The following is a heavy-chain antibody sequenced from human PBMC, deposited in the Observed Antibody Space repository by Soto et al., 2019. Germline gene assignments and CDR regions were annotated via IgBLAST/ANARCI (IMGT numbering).Heavy chain of an antibody. CDR2: IYYSGST. J-gene: IGHJ4*02. Sequence: SETLSLTCTVSGGSISSGDYYWSWIRQPPGKGLEWIGYIYYSGSTYYNPSLKSRVTISVDSSKNQFSLKLSSVTAADTAVYYCARGGDPYYDILTGYYSPTRFDYWGQGTLVTVSS. V-gene: IGHV4-30-4*01. CDR1: GGSISSGDYY. D-gene: IGHD3-9*01. CDR3: ARGGDPYYDILTGYYSPTRFDY.